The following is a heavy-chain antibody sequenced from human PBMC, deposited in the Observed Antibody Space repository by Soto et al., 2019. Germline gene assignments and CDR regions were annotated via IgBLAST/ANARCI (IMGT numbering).Heavy chain of an antibody. Sequence: ASVKVSCKASGYTFTGYYMHWVRQAPGQGLEWMGWMNPNSGGTNYAQKFQGWVTMTRDTSISTAYMELSSLRSEDTAVYYCAARGPGSAGDYWGQGTLVTVSS. J-gene: IGHJ4*02. CDR3: AARGPGSAGDY. CDR1: GYTFTGYY. CDR2: MNPNSGGT. V-gene: IGHV1-2*04. D-gene: IGHD3-10*01.